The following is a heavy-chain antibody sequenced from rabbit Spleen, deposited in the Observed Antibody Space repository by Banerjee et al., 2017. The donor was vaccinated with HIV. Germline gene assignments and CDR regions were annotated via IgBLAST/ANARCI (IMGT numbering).Heavy chain of an antibody. J-gene: IGHJ6*01. V-gene: IGHV1S45*01. CDR2: IYAAGSGDT. CDR1: GFSFNSGFW. CDR3: ARDTGSSFSSYGMDL. Sequence: QRQLVESGGGLVKPGASLTLTCTGSGFSFNSGFWVCWVRQAPGKGLEWIACIYAAGSGDTDHAKWATGRFTISKTSSTTVTLQMTSLTAADTATYFCARDTGSSFSSYGMDLWGPGTLVTVS. D-gene: IGHD8-1*01.